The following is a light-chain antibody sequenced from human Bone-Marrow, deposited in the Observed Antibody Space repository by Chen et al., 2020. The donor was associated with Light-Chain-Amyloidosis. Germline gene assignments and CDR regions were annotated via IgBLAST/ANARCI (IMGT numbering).Light chain of an antibody. J-gene: IGKJ4*01. Sequence: DIQMTQSPSTLSASVGDRVTVTCRASQSINNWLAWYQQKPGKATKHLIYHTSKLESGVPSRFSGSGSGTEYTRTMSSLQPDDFATYYCQQYRTYLSFGGGTKVEIK. CDR2: HTS. CDR1: QSINNW. CDR3: QQYRTYLS. V-gene: IGKV1-5*03.